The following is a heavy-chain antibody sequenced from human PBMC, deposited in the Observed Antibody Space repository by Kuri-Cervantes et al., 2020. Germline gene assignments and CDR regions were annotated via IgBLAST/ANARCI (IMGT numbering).Heavy chain of an antibody. J-gene: IGHJ3*02. V-gene: IGHV3-7*01. D-gene: IGHD6-6*01. CDR3: ARDFPPHYSSSVPDAFDI. CDR2: IKQDGSEK. CDR1: GFTFSSYW. Sequence: GESLKISCAASGFTFSSYWMSWVRQAPGKGLEWVANIKQDGSEKYYVDSVKGRFTISRDNAKNSLYLQMNSLRAEDTAVYYCARDFPPHYSSSVPDAFDIWGQGTMVTVSS.